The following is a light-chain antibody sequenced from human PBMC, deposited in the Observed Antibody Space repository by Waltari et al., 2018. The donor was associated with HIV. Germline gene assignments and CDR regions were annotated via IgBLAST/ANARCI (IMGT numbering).Light chain of an antibody. CDR2: NVS. Sequence: VVTTHSPLCLPVTPGQPASIACRSSKSLVYSDENTYFHWFQQKPRQSPRRLIYNVSNRDSGVPDKFSGSGSGADFTLKISRVVAEDVGVYYYRQGTYWPPRYTFGQGTKLEMK. CDR3: RQGTYWPPRYT. V-gene: IGKV2-30*01. J-gene: IGKJ2*01. CDR1: KSLVYSDENTY.